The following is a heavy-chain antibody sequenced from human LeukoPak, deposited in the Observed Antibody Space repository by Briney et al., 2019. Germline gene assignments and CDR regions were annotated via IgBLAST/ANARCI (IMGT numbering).Heavy chain of an antibody. CDR2: IYYSGST. CDR3: ARAPPYDSSGYYPHYYYYYMDV. V-gene: IGHV4-59*08. Sequence: SETLSLTCTVSGGSISSYYWSWIRQPPGKGLEWIGYIYYSGSTNYNPSLKSRVTISVDTSKNQFSLKLSSVTAADTAVYYCARAPPYDSSGYYPHYYYYYMDVWGKGTTVTVSS. J-gene: IGHJ6*03. CDR1: GGSISSYY. D-gene: IGHD3-22*01.